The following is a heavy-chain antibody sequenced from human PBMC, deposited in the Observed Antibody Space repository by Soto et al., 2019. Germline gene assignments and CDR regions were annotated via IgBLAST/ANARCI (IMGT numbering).Heavy chain of an antibody. J-gene: IGHJ5*02. CDR3: AKDAVYKDGLWLMDS. Sequence: GGSLRLSCAASGFTISTYAMTWVRQAPGKGLECVSGVTGSGGQIHYADSVKGRFTISKDNSKNTLYLQMSSLREEDTALYYCAKDAVYKDGLWLMDSWGQGTLVTVLL. V-gene: IGHV3-23*01. CDR2: VTGSGGQI. D-gene: IGHD2-21*01. CDR1: GFTISTYA.